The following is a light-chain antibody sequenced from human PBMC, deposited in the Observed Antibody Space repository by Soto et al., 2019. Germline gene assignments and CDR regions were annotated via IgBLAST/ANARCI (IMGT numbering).Light chain of an antibody. CDR1: ESVSRN. V-gene: IGKV3-15*01. Sequence: EVVLTQSPATLSVSPGERATLSCRASESVSRNLAWYQQKPGQAPRLLIYDASTRATGIPDRFSGGGSGTEFTLTISSLQPDDVAAYYCQHYNSYSEAFGQGTKVDIK. CDR3: QHYNSYSEA. J-gene: IGKJ1*01. CDR2: DAS.